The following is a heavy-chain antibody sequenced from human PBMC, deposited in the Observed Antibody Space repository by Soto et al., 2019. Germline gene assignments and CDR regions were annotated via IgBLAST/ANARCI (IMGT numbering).Heavy chain of an antibody. V-gene: IGHV3-21*01. Sequence: EVQLVESGGGLVQPGGSLRLSCAASGFTFSSYSMNWVRQAPGKGLEWVSSISSSSSYIYYADSVKGRFTISGDNARNALYLQTNRRSAEAAVVYYCARARGGCADPWGQGTLVTVSS. CDR3: ARARGGCADP. CDR1: GFTFSSYS. CDR2: ISSSSSYI. D-gene: IGHD6-19*01. J-gene: IGHJ5*02.